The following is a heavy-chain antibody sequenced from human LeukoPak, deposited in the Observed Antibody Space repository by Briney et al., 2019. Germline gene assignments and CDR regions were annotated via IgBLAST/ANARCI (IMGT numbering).Heavy chain of an antibody. CDR2: IFYSGST. Sequence: SETLSLTCTVSGGSISSYYWSWIRQSPGKGLEWIGYIFYSGSTNDNPSLKSRVTMSVDTSKNQVSLKLNSVTAADTAVYYCATAPQSSGYYSYWGQGTLVTVSS. D-gene: IGHD3-3*01. CDR1: GGSISSYY. CDR3: ATAPQSSGYYSY. J-gene: IGHJ4*02. V-gene: IGHV4-59*08.